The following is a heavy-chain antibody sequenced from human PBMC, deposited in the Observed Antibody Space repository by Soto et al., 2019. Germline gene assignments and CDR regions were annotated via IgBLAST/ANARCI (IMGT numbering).Heavy chain of an antibody. J-gene: IGHJ4*02. CDR2: IDPSDSQT. Sequence: RXESLKISCKGCGYSFAGYWITWVRQKPGKGLEWMGRIDPSDSQTYYSPSFRGHVTISVTKSITTVFLQWSSLRASDTAMYYCARQIYDSGTGPNFQYYFDSWGQGTPVTVSS. CDR1: GYSFAGYW. V-gene: IGHV5-10-1*01. D-gene: IGHD6-13*01. CDR3: ARQIYDSGTGPNFQYYFDS.